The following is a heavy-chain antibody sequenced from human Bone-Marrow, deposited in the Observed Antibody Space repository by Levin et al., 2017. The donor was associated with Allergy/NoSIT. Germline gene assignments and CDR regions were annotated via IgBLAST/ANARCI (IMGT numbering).Heavy chain of an antibody. D-gene: IGHD1-14*01. CDR1: GFSFSNYG. CDR2: VADDGSFQ. CDR3: ARGPPGGVYFGMDV. J-gene: IGHJ6*02. V-gene: IGHV3-30*03. Sequence: RTGGSLRLSCAASGFSFSNYGMAWVRQGPGKGLEWVAFVADDGSFQKYAESVKGRFTISRDSSKDTVYLQMSSLRPEDTALYYCARGPPGGVYFGMDVWGQGTTVTVSS.